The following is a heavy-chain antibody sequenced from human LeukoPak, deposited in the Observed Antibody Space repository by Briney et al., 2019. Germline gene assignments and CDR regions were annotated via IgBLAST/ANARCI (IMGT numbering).Heavy chain of an antibody. CDR2: INPNSGGT. J-gene: IGHJ5*02. CDR3: ARGRYCSSTSCSNWFDP. CDR1: GYTFTGYY. D-gene: IGHD2-2*01. Sequence: ASVKVSCKASGYTFTGYYMHWARQAPGQGLEWMGWINPNSGGTNYAQKFQGRVTMTRDTSISTAYMELSRLRSDDTAVYYCARGRYCSSTSCSNWFDPWGQGTLVTVSS. V-gene: IGHV1-2*02.